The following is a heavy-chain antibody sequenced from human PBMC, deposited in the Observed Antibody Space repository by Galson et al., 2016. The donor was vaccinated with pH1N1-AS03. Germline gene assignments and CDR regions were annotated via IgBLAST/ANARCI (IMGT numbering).Heavy chain of an antibody. CDR1: GFALHDSA. V-gene: IGHV3-9*01. J-gene: IGHJ6*02. CDR2: IMGISDLI. Sequence: SLRLSCAGSGFALHDSAMHWVRQAPGKGLEWVAGIMGISDLIRYADFVKGRFTLSRDIGKNSLYLQMNSLRPEDTAVYYCGKDIKPGGMDVWGQGTTVIVSS. CDR3: GKDIKPGGMDV.